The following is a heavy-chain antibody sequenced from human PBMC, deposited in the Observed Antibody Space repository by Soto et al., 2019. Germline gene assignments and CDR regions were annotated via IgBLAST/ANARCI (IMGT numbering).Heavy chain of an antibody. CDR3: ARDGVVTVAAAFDI. CDR1: GFTFSSYG. CDR2: IWYDGSNK. D-gene: IGHD2-21*02. Sequence: QVQLVESGGGVVQPGRSLRLSCAASGFTFSSYGMHWVRQAPGKGLEWVAVIWYDGSNKYYADFVKGRFTISRDNSKNTLYLQMNSLRAEDTAVYYCARDGVVTVAAAFDIWGQGTMVTVSS. J-gene: IGHJ3*02. V-gene: IGHV3-33*01.